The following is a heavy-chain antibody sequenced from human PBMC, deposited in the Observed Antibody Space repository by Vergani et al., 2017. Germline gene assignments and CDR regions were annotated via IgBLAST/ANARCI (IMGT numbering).Heavy chain of an antibody. V-gene: IGHV4-31*03. J-gene: IGHJ1*01. Sequence: QVQLQESGPGLVKPSQTLSLTCTVSGGSISSGGYYWSWIRQHPGKGLEWIGYIYYSGSTYYKPSLKSRVTISVDTSKNQFSLKLSSVTAADTAVYYCARARVGSSVVFYFQHWGQGTLVTVSS. CDR2: IYYSGST. CDR3: ARARVGSSVVFYFQH. CDR1: GGSISSGGYY. D-gene: IGHD6-13*01.